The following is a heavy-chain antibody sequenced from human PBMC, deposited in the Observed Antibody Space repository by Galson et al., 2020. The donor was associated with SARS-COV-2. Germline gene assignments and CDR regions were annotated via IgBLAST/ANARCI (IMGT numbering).Heavy chain of an antibody. J-gene: IGHJ3*02. V-gene: IGHV4-4*07. CDR1: GASISSYY. CDR3: ARDRKDVMMTFAGEDDPFDI. D-gene: IGHD3-16*01. Sequence: ETSETLSLTCTVSGASISSYYWSWIRQPAGRGLEWIGRIYTSGSTRYNPSLTSRLTMSLDTSKNQFSLQLTSVTAADTAVYYCARDRKDVMMTFAGEDDPFDIWGQGTMVTVSS. CDR2: IYTSGST.